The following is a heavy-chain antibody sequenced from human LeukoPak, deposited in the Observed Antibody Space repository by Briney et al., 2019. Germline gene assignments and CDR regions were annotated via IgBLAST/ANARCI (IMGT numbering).Heavy chain of an antibody. V-gene: IGHV3-48*03. J-gene: IGHJ4*02. D-gene: IGHD6-19*01. Sequence: PGGSLRLSCAASGFIFRSYEMNWVRQAPGKGLERVSYISSGDSTIYYADSVKGRFTISRDNAKNSLYLQMNSLRAEDTAVYYCARVGAVRRRYFDYWGQGTLVTVSS. CDR2: ISSGDSTI. CDR3: ARVGAVRRRYFDY. CDR1: GFIFRSYE.